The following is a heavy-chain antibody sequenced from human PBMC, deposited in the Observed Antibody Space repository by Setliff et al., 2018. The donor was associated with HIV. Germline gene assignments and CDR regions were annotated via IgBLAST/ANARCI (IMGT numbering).Heavy chain of an antibody. CDR3: AKEVHDVLLWFGELNNYYYYALDV. CDR2: IVVGSGNT. J-gene: IGHJ6*02. V-gene: IGHV1-58*02. CDR1: GFTFTSSA. D-gene: IGHD3-10*01. Sequence: SVKVSCKASGFTFTSSAMQWVRQARGQRLEWIGWIVVGSGNTNYAQKFQERVTITRDMSTSTAYMELSSLRAEDTAVYYCAKEVHDVLLWFGELNNYYYYALDVWGQGTTVTVSS.